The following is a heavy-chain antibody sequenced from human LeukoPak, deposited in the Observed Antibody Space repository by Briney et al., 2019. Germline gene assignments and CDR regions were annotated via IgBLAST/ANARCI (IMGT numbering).Heavy chain of an antibody. CDR1: GGSISSHY. J-gene: IGHJ3*02. D-gene: IGHD3-22*01. CDR2: VYYSGST. V-gene: IGHV4-59*11. CDR3: ARLTFYYDRSGTDAFDI. Sequence: PSETLSLTCSVSGGSISSHYWSWIRQPPGKGLEWVGYVYYSGSTKYNPSLKSRVTISVDTSKDQVSLKLSSVTAADTAVYYCARLTFYYDRSGTDAFDIWGQGTMVTVSS.